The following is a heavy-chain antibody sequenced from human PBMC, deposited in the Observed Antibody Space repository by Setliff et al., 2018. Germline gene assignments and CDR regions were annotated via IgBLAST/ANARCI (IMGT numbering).Heavy chain of an antibody. CDR3: ARDLSGRSDY. D-gene: IGHD3-3*01. V-gene: IGHV3-74*03. CDR2: LNEDGSTT. CDR1: GFTFSSYW. J-gene: IGHJ4*02. Sequence: LRLSCAASGFTFSSYWMHWVRQAPGKGLVWVSRLNEDGSTTTYADSVKGRFTISRDNAKNTLYLQMNSLRAGDTAVYYCARDLSGRSDYWGQGTLVTVSS.